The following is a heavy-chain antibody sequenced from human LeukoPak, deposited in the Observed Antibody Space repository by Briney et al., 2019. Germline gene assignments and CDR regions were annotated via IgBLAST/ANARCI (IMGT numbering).Heavy chain of an antibody. CDR1: GFTLDDYG. V-gene: IGHV3-20*01. CDR2: INWNGGST. CDR3: ARVPYYYGMDV. Sequence: GGSLRLSCAASGFTLDDYGMSWVRQAPGKGLEWVSGINWNGGSTGYADSVKGRFTISRGNAKNSLYLQMNTLRAEDTALYHCARVPYYYGMDVWGQGTTVTVSS. J-gene: IGHJ6*02.